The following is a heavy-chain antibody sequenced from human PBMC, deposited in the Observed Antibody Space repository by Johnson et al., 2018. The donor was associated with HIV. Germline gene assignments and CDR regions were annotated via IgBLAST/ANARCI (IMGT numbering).Heavy chain of an antibody. CDR3: AKDQYRKLTTVAGI. CDR2: IGTAGDT. Sequence: VQLVESGGGLVQPGGSLRLSCAASGFTFSSYDMHWVRQATGKGLEWVSAIGTAGDTYYADSVRGRFTLSRDISKNTVYLQMNSLRAEDTAVYYCAKDQYRKLTTVAGIWGQGTMVTVSS. CDR1: GFTFSSYD. J-gene: IGHJ3*02. V-gene: IGHV3-13*01. D-gene: IGHD4-17*01.